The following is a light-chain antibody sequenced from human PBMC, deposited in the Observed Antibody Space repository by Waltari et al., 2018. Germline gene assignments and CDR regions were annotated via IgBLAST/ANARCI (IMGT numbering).Light chain of an antibody. CDR3: QSYDSRIV. J-gene: IGLJ2*01. CDR2: EDN. CDR1: SGSIATSF. Sequence: FVLTQPHSVSEYPGQSVTISCTRSSGSIATSFVQGYQKRPGRAPTTVIYEDNQRPSGVPDRFSGAIDTSSNSASRTISGLRSDDEADYYCQSYDSRIVFGGGTKLTVL. V-gene: IGLV6-57*04.